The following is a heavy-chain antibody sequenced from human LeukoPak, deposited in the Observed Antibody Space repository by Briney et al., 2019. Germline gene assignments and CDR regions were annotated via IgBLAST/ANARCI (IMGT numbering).Heavy chain of an antibody. J-gene: IGHJ5*02. D-gene: IGHD6-6*01. V-gene: IGHV1-2*02. CDR1: GYTFTSYG. Sequence: ASVKVSCKASGYTFTSYGISWVRQAPGQGLEWMGWINPNSGGTNYAQKFQGRVTMTRDTSISTAYMELSRLRSDDTAVYYCARYIAARRGDWFDPWGQGTLVTVSS. CDR2: INPNSGGT. CDR3: ARYIAARRGDWFDP.